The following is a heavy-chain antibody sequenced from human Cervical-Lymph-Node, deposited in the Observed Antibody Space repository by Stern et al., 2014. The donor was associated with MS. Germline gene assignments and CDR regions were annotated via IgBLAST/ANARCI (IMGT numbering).Heavy chain of an antibody. CDR2: VYFSGSS. CDR1: GGFVSSYY. V-gene: IGHV4-59*02. J-gene: IGHJ4*02. D-gene: IGHD3-16*02. CDR3: AREQISLQGVFDV. Sequence: QVQLQESGPGLVKPSETLSLTCDVSGGFVSSYYWSWIRQPPGKGLEWIGYVYFSGSSNYNPSLESRVTISVDTSENQFSLQLSSVTAADTAVYYCAREQISLQGVFDVWGRGALVIVSS.